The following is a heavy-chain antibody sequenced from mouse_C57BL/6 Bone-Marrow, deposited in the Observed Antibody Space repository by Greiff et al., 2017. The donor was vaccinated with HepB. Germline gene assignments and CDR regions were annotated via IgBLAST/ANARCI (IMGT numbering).Heavy chain of an antibody. V-gene: IGHV1-64*01. CDR2: IHPNSGST. Sequence: VKLQESGAELVKPGASVKLSCKASGYTFTSYWMHWVKQRPGQGLEWIGMIHPNSGSTNYNEKFKSKATLTVDKSSSTAYMQLSSLTSEDSAVYYCARDGSSFYWYFDVWGTGTTVTVSS. CDR3: ARDGSSFYWYFDV. CDR1: GYTFTSYW. D-gene: IGHD1-1*01. J-gene: IGHJ1*03.